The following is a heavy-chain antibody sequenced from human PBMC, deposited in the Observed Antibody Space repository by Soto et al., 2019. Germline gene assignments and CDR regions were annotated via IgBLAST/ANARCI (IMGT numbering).Heavy chain of an antibody. CDR1: GFTFSGYW. V-gene: IGHV3-7*03. CDR3: ARDPGPRPAGIRGLGWFDP. Sequence: PGGSLRLSCAASGFTFSGYWMSWVRQAPGKGLEWVAKIKQDGSEKHYVDSVRGRFTISRDNANNSVYLQMDSLRVDDTAVYYCARDPGPRPAGIRGLGWFDPWGQGTAVTVSS. D-gene: IGHD6-13*01. J-gene: IGHJ5*02. CDR2: IKQDGSEK.